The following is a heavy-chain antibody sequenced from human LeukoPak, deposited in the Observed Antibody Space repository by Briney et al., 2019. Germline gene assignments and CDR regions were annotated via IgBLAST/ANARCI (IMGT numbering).Heavy chain of an antibody. Sequence: PETLSLTCTVSGGSIGSYYWSWIRQPPGKGLEWIGYIYYSGSTNYNPSLKSRVTISVDTSKNQFSLKLSSVTAADTAVYYCARDSGDDAFDIWGQGTMVTVSS. CDR1: GGSIGSYY. V-gene: IGHV4-59*01. CDR3: ARDSGDDAFDI. CDR2: IYYSGST. J-gene: IGHJ3*02.